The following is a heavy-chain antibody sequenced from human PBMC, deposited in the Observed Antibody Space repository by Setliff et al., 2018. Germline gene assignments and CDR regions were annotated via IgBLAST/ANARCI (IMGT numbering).Heavy chain of an antibody. V-gene: IGHV1-8*02. D-gene: IGHD1-1*01. CDR1: GYTFTSYD. CDR2: MNPNSGNT. Sequence: ASVKVSCKASGYTFTSYDINWVRQATGQGLEWMGWMNPNSGNTGYAQKFQGRVTMTRNTSISTAYMELSSLRSEDTAVYYCARMGMEQMAYYYYGMDVWGQGTTVTVSS. J-gene: IGHJ6*02. CDR3: ARMGMEQMAYYYYGMDV.